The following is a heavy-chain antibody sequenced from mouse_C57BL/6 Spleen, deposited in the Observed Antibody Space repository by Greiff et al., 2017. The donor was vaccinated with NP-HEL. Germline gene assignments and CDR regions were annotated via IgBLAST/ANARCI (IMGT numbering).Heavy chain of an antibody. CDR3: ARIDYSNSYYARDY. CDR2: IYPGSGST. CDR1: GYTFTSYW. V-gene: IGHV1-55*01. Sequence: QVQLQQPGAELVKPGASVKMSCKASGYTFTSYWITWVKQSHGQGLEWIGDIYPGSGSTNYNEKFKSKATLTVATSSSTAYMQLSSLTSDDSAVYYCARIDYSNSYYARDYWGQGTSVTVSS. D-gene: IGHD2-5*01. J-gene: IGHJ4*01.